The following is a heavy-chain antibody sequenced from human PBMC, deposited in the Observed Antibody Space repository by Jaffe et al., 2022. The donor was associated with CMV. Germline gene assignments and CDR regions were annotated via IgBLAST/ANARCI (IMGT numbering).Heavy chain of an antibody. CDR3: ARHWPGHYYDSSGYPEFWLDP. V-gene: IGHV4-39*01. D-gene: IGHD3-22*01. Sequence: QLQLQESGPGLVKPSETLSLTCTVSGGSISSSSYYWGWIRQPPGKGLEWIGSIYYSGSTYYNPSLKSRVTISVDTSKNQFSLKLSSVTAADTAVYYCARHWPGHYYDSSGYPEFWLDPWGQGTLVTVSS. CDR2: IYYSGST. CDR1: GGSISSSSYY. J-gene: IGHJ5*02.